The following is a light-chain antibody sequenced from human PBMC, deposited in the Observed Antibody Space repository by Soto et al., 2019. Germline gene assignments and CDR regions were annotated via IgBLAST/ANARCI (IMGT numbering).Light chain of an antibody. CDR1: QSVRSY. V-gene: IGKV3-11*01. J-gene: IGKJ4*01. CDR3: QQRSTWPLS. CDR2: DTS. Sequence: EIVLTQSPATLALSPGERATLSCRASQSVRSYLAWYQQKPGHAPRLLIYDTSNRATGIPARFSGSGSGTDFSLTINSLEPEDFAVYYCQQRSTWPLSFGGGTRVEI.